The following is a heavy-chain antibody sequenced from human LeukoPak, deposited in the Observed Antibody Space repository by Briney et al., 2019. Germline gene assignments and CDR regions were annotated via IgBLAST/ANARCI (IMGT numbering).Heavy chain of an antibody. CDR3: ARGSGAFYYYYYMDV. Sequence: SETLSLTCTVSGGSISSHYWSWIRQPPGKGLEWSGYIYYSGSTNYNPSLKSRVTISVDTSKNQFSLKLSSVTAADTAVYYCARGSGAFYYYYYMDVWGKGTTVTVSS. V-gene: IGHV4-59*11. CDR2: IYYSGST. CDR1: GGSISSHY. J-gene: IGHJ6*03. D-gene: IGHD6-19*01.